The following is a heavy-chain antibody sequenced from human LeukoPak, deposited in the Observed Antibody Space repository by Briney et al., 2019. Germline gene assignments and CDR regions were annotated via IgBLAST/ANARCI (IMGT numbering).Heavy chain of an antibody. Sequence: ASVKVSCKASGYTFTSYGISWVRQAPGQGLEWMGWISAYNGNTNYAQNLQGRVTMTTDTSTSTAYMELRSLRSDDTAVYYCARQGYGGHSQGAADYWGQGTLVTVSS. J-gene: IGHJ4*02. V-gene: IGHV1-18*01. D-gene: IGHD4-23*01. CDR1: GYTFTSYG. CDR3: ARQGYGGHSQGAADY. CDR2: ISAYNGNT.